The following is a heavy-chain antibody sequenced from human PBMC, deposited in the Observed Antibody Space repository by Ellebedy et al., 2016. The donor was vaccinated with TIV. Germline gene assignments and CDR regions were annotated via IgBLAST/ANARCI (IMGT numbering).Heavy chain of an antibody. CDR3: ARGRRYFDTFY. CDR2: ISYSGGT. V-gene: IGHV4-59*01. J-gene: IGHJ4*02. CDR1: GGSISSYF. Sequence: MPSETLSLTCTVSGGSISSYFWTWIRPPPGKGLEWIGYISYSGGTNYNLSLSSRLTISVDPSKNQFSLKLNSVTAADTAVYYCARGRRYFDTFYWGQGILVTVSS. D-gene: IGHD3-9*01.